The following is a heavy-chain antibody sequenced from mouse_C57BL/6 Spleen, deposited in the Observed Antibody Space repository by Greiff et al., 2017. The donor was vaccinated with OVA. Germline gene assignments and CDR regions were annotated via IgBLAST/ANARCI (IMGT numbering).Heavy chain of an antibody. J-gene: IGHJ4*01. CDR3: TREEIYYGNYGYAMDY. CDR1: GYTFTSYW. D-gene: IGHD2-1*01. V-gene: IGHV1-5*01. CDR2: IYPGNSDT. Sequence: EVQLQQSGTVLARPGASVKMSCKTSGYTFTSYWMHWVKQRPGQGLEWIGAIYPGNSDTSYNQKFKGKAKLTAVTSASTAYMELSSLTNEDSAVYYCTREEIYYGNYGYAMDYWGQGTSVTVSS.